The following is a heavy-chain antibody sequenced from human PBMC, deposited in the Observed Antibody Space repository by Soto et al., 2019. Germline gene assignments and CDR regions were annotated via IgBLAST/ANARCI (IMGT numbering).Heavy chain of an antibody. J-gene: IGHJ3*02. CDR3: ARQGEMAATPADAFDI. CDR2: IHPGAADA. Sequence: PGESLRMSCDVAGTDFVNHWVGLVLLRPGKGLDWMGIIHPGAADARSSPSFAGQVTISVDKPITTAYLHWSSLEASDSAVYYCARQGEMAATPADAFDISGQGTFVTLS. V-gene: IGHV5-51*01. D-gene: IGHD6-19*01. CDR1: GTDFVNHW.